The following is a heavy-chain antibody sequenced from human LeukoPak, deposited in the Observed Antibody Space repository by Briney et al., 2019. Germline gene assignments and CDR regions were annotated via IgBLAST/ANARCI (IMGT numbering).Heavy chain of an antibody. CDR3: AKDQAVAGRLRYFDY. V-gene: IGHV3-66*01. J-gene: IGHJ4*02. CDR1: GFTVSSNY. CDR2: IYSGGST. Sequence: PGGSLRLSCAASGFTVSSNYMSWVRQAPGKGLEWVSVIYSGGSTYYADSVKGRFTISRDNSKNTLYLQMDSLRAEDTAVYYCAKDQAVAGRLRYFDYWGQGTLVSVSS. D-gene: IGHD6-19*01.